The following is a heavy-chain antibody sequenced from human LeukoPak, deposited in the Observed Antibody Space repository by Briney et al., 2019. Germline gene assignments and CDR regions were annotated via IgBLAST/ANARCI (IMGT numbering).Heavy chain of an antibody. D-gene: IGHD2-2*01. CDR3: ARGPRVVVVPAANYDYYYYMDV. CDR1: GYTFTGYY. Sequence: GASVKVSCKASGYTFTGYYMHGVRQAPGQGLEWMGWINPNSGGTNYAQKFQGRVTMNRDTSISTAYMELSRLRSDDTAVYYCARGPRVVVVPAANYDYYYYMDVWGKGTTVTVSS. CDR2: INPNSGGT. V-gene: IGHV1-2*02. J-gene: IGHJ6*03.